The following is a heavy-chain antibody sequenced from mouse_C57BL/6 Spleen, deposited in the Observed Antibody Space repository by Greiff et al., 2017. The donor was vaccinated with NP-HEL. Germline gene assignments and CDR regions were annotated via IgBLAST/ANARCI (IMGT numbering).Heavy chain of an antibody. V-gene: IGHV14-4*01. CDR3: TTDYSNYEDY. Sequence: EVQLVESGAELVRPGASVKLSCTASGFNIKDDYMHWVKQRPEQGLEWIGWIDPENGDTEYASKFQGKATITADTSSNTAYLQLSSLTSEDTAVYYCTTDYSNYEDYWGQGTTLTVSS. D-gene: IGHD2-5*01. CDR2: IDPENGDT. CDR1: GFNIKDDY. J-gene: IGHJ2*01.